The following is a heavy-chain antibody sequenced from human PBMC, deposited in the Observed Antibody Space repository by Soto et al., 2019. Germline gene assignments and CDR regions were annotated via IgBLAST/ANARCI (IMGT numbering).Heavy chain of an antibody. J-gene: IGHJ5*02. Sequence: SETLSLTCTVSGGSISSSSYYWGWIRQPPGKGLEGIGSIYYSGSTYYNPSLKSRVTISVDTSKNQFSLKLSSVTAADTAVYYCARVPYTAAAYSLNWFDPWGQGTLVTVSS. CDR1: GGSISSSSYY. CDR3: ARVPYTAAAYSLNWFDP. D-gene: IGHD6-13*01. CDR2: IYYSGST. V-gene: IGHV4-39*07.